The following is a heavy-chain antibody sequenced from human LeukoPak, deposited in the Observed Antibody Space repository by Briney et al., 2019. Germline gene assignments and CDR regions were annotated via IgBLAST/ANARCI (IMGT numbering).Heavy chain of an antibody. J-gene: IGHJ5*02. CDR1: GGTFSSYA. V-gene: IGHV1-69*13. CDR2: IIPIFGTA. Sequence: ASVKVSCKASGGTFSSYAISWVRQAPGQGLEWMGGIIPIFGTANYAQKFQGRVTITADESTSTAYMELSSLRSEDTAVYYCATDPYCSSTSCYTLFDPWGQGTLVTVSS. CDR3: ATDPYCSSTSCYTLFDP. D-gene: IGHD2-2*02.